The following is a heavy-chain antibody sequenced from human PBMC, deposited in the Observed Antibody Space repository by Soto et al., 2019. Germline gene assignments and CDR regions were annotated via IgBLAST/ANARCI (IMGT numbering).Heavy chain of an antibody. D-gene: IGHD3-10*01. CDR1: GFTFSSYA. Sequence: EVQLVESGGGLVQPGGSLRLSCAASGFTFSSYAMHWVRQAPGKGLEYVSAISSNGGSTYYANSVKGRFTISRDNSKNTLYLQRGSLRAEDMAVDYCARDPGGGAVTDDYYMDVWGKGTTVTVSS. CDR2: ISSNGGST. J-gene: IGHJ6*03. CDR3: ARDPGGGAVTDDYYMDV. V-gene: IGHV3-64*01.